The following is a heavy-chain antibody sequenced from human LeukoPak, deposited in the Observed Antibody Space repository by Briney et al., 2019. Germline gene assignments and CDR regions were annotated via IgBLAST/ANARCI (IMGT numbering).Heavy chain of an antibody. J-gene: IGHJ4*02. CDR2: MNPNSGNT. Sequence: ASVKVSCKASGYTFTSYAMNWVRQATGQGLEWMGWMNPNSGNTGYAQKFQGRVTMTRNTSISTAYMELSSLRSEDTAVYYCARGRLAARQKRNYYFDYWGQGTLVTVSS. CDR1: GYTFTSYA. D-gene: IGHD6-6*01. CDR3: ARGRLAARQKRNYYFDY. V-gene: IGHV1-8*02.